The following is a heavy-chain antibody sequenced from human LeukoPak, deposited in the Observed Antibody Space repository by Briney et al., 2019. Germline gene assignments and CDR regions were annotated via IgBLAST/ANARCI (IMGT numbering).Heavy chain of an antibody. J-gene: IGHJ6*02. V-gene: IGHV3-30-3*01. Sequence: PWRSLRLSCAASGFTFGHYAMHWVRQAPGKGLEWLALTSYDGGTEFYADSVRGRFTISRDNSKNTVFLDVNSLRGEDTAVYFCARELVSVTRHDGLDVWGQGTTV. CDR3: ARELVSVTRHDGLDV. CDR1: GFTFGHYA. D-gene: IGHD4-17*01. CDR2: TSYDGGTE.